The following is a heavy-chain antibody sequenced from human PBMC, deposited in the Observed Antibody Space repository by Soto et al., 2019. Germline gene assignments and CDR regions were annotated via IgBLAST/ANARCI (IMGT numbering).Heavy chain of an antibody. CDR2: IVNDGSDR. V-gene: IGHV3-33*01. CDR1: GFTFSRYG. CDR3: ARDDDYEANGLDY. J-gene: IGHJ4*02. Sequence: PGGSLRLSCVGSGFTFSRYGMHWLRQAPGEGLEWMAVIVNDGSDRDYAASVAGRFTISRDNSKNTLCLQMDNLGVDDTAMYYCARDDDYEANGLDYWGQGTLVTVSS. D-gene: IGHD4-17*01.